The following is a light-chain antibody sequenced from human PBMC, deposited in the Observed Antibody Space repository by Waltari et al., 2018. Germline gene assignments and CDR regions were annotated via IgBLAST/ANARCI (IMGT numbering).Light chain of an antibody. CDR3: QQYGTPPIT. V-gene: IGKV3-20*01. Sequence: EIVLTQSPGTLSLSPGERASLSCRASQSGSSSYLAWYQQKPGQAPRLLIYGASSRATGIPYRFSGSGSGTDFTLTISRLEPEDFAVYYCQQYGTPPITFGQGTRLDIK. CDR1: QSGSSSY. CDR2: GAS. J-gene: IGKJ5*01.